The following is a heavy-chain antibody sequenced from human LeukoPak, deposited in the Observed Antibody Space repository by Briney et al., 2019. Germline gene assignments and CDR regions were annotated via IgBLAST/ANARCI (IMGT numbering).Heavy chain of an antibody. J-gene: IGHJ4*02. CDR3: ARERLRSSTRKGVYY. CDR1: GYTFTGYY. D-gene: IGHD2-2*01. V-gene: IGHV1-2*02. CDR2: INPNSGGT. Sequence: ASVKVSCKASGYTFTGYYMHWVRQAPGQGLEWMGWINPNSGGTNYAQKFQGRVTMTRDTSISTAYMELSRLRSDDTAVYYCARERLRSSTRKGVYYGGQGTLFTVS.